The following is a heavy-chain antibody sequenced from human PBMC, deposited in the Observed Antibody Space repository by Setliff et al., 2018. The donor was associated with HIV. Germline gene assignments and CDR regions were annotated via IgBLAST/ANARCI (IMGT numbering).Heavy chain of an antibody. J-gene: IGHJ4*02. CDR2: IYASGYT. D-gene: IGHD3-16*01. CDR3: ARARGSMGYINTFDV. CDR1: GASINSRSDY. Sequence: SETLSLTCTVSGASINSRSDYWNWIRQPAGKELEWIGHIYASGYTYYKPSLESRVTISVDTSKSQFSLKLHSVTAADTAVYYCARARGSMGYINTFDVWGQGSLVTVSS. V-gene: IGHV4-61*09.